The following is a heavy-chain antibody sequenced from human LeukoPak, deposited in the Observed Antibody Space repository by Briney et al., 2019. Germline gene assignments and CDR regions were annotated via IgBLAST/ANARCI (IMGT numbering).Heavy chain of an antibody. Sequence: GGSLRLSCAAPGFTFSSYAMSWVRQAPGKGLEWVSAISGSGGSTYYADSVKGRLTISRDNSKNTLYLQMNSLRAEDTAVYYCAKGEVDTAMVTLNCYYYGMDVWGQGTTVTVSS. CDR3: AKGEVDTAMVTLNCYYYGMDV. V-gene: IGHV3-23*01. J-gene: IGHJ6*02. CDR1: GFTFSSYA. CDR2: ISGSGGST. D-gene: IGHD5-18*01.